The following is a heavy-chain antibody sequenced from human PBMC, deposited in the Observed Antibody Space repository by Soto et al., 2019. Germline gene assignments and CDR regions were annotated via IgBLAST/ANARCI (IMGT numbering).Heavy chain of an antibody. V-gene: IGHV1-18*01. CDR1: GYTFTSYG. CDR3: ARHIVVVPAAIPGNWFDS. J-gene: IGHJ5*01. CDR2: ISAYNGNT. D-gene: IGHD2-2*01. Sequence: ASVKVSCKASGYTFTSYGISWVRQAPGQGLEWMGWISAYNGNTNYAQKLQGRVTMTTDTSTSTAYMELRSLRSDDTAVYYCARHIVVVPAAIPGNWFDSWGQGTLVTVSS.